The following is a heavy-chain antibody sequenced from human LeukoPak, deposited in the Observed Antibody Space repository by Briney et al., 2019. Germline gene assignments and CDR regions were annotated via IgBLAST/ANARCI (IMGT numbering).Heavy chain of an antibody. D-gene: IGHD4-23*01. CDR3: ARDYGDNSGWFDP. J-gene: IGHJ5*02. CDR1: GYTFTNYD. Sequence: GASVKVSCKASGYTFTNYDISWVRQATGQGLEWMGWMSPNSGSTGYAQKFQGRISMTRSTSIGTAYMELSSLTSEDTAVYYCARDYGDNSGWFDPWGQGTLVTVSS. V-gene: IGHV1-8*01. CDR2: MSPNSGST.